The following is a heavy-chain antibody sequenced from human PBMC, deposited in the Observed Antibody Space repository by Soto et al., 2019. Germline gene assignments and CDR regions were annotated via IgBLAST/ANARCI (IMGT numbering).Heavy chain of an antibody. CDR1: GSIFSGYG. Sequence: QKYLVESGGGVVQPGGSLRLSCVASGSIFSGYGMHWVRQAPGKGLEWVAVIWYDGSNKYYADSVKGRFTISRDNSKNMLYLQMDRLRAEDTGVYYCARDGIGGTVFRGFCDYWGQGTLVTVSS. D-gene: IGHD1-7*01. CDR2: IWYDGSNK. J-gene: IGHJ4*02. V-gene: IGHV3-33*01. CDR3: ARDGIGGTVFRGFCDY.